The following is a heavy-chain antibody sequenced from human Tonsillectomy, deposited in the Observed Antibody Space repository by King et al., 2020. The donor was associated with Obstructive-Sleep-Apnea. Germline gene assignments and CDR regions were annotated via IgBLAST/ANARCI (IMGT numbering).Heavy chain of an antibody. D-gene: IGHD6-13*01. V-gene: IGHV4-31*03. J-gene: IGHJ4*02. CDR2: IYYSGST. CDR1: GGSISSSDYY. Sequence: VQLQESGPGLVKPSQTLSLTCTVSGGSISSSDYYWSWIRQSPGKGLEWIGNIYYSGSTYYNPSLKSRITISVNTSKNQFSLKVRSVTVADTAVYYCAGDSGDISAAVDYWGQGTLVTVSS. CDR3: AGDSGDISAAVDY.